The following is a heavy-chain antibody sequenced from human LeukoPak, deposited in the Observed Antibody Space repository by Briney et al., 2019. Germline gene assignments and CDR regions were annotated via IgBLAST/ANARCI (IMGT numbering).Heavy chain of an antibody. CDR2: IKQDGSDK. CDR1: GFTFSSHW. Sequence: GGSLRLSCAASGFTFSSHWMSWVRQAPGKGLEWVVNIKQDGSDKYYVDFVKGRFTISRDNAKNSLYLQMNSLRAEDTAVYYCARGRPGLSAAGDFDYWGQGTLVTVSS. D-gene: IGHD6-13*01. J-gene: IGHJ4*02. CDR3: ARGRPGLSAAGDFDY. V-gene: IGHV3-7*05.